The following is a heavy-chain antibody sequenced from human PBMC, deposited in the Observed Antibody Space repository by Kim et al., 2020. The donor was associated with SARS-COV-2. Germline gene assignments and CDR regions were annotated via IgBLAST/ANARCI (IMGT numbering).Heavy chain of an antibody. CDR3: ARLGSGSYGGFYY. CDR1: GFTFSFYR. V-gene: IGHV3-21*01. Sequence: GGSLRLSCATSGFTFSFYRINWVRQAPGKGLEWVSSISSSSSYTDYADSVRGRFTISRDNAKNSLYLQMNSLRAEDTAVYYCARLGSGSYGGFYYWGQGT. J-gene: IGHJ4*02. CDR2: ISSSSSYT. D-gene: IGHD3-10*01.